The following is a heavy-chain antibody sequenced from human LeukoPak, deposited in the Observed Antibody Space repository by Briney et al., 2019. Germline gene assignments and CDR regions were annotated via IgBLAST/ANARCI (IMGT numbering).Heavy chain of an antibody. CDR1: GLTFNNYW. CDR3: ARADWDTAMIDY. D-gene: IGHD5-18*01. J-gene: IGHJ4*02. CDR2: VSSSGTTI. V-gene: IGHV3-11*04. Sequence: PGGSLRLSCEASGLTFNNYWMSWVRQAPGKGLEWISYVSSSGTTIYYADSVKGRFTISRDNAKNSLYLQLNSLRAEDTAVYYCARADWDTAMIDYWGQGTLVTVSS.